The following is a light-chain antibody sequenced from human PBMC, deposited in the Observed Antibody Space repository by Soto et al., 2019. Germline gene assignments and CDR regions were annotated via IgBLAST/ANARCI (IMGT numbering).Light chain of an antibody. V-gene: IGKV3-15*01. J-gene: IGKJ1*01. CDR2: GAS. CDR3: QQYNNWWT. CDR1: QSVSSY. Sequence: EIVMTQSPATLSVSPGERATLSCRASQSVSSYLAWYQQKPGQAPRLLIYGASTRATGIPARFSGSGSGTEFTLTISSLQSEDFAVYYCQQYNNWWTFGLGTKVEIK.